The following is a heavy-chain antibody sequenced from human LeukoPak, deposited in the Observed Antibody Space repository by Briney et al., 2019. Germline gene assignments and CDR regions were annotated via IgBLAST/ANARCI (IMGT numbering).Heavy chain of an antibody. J-gene: IGHJ4*02. Sequence: DSVKGRFTISRDNSKNTLYLQMNSLRAEDTAVYFCAKDGAYSSSWYLGYFDYWGQGTLVTVSS. D-gene: IGHD6-13*01. V-gene: IGHV3-30*02. CDR3: AKDGAYSSSWYLGYFDY.